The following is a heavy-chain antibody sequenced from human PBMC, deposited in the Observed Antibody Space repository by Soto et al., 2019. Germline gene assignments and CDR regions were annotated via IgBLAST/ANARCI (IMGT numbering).Heavy chain of an antibody. V-gene: IGHV3-15*01. J-gene: IGHJ5*02. D-gene: IGHD3-16*01. CDR2: IKSKTAGETT. CDR1: GFTFSNAW. CDR3: TTLGKVS. Sequence: EAQLVESGGGLVKTGGSLRLSCAASGFTFSNAWMSWVRQAPGKGLEWVARIKSKTAGETTDYAAPVKGKFTISRDDLTDTVYLQMNSLNTGDTAVYYCTTLGKVSWGQGTLVTVSS.